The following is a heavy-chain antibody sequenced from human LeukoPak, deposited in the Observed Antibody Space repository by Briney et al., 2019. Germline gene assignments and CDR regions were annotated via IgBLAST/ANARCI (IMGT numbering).Heavy chain of an antibody. Sequence: SETLSLTCTVSGGSISSYYWSWIRRPPGKGLEWIGYIYYSGSTNYNPSLKSRVTISVDTSKNQFSLKLSSVTAADTAVYYCARGIVVVPAASLRGLSSGPNWFDPWGQGTLVTVSS. D-gene: IGHD2-2*01. CDR1: GGSISSYY. J-gene: IGHJ5*02. CDR2: IYYSGST. V-gene: IGHV4-59*01. CDR3: ARGIVVVPAASLRGLSSGPNWFDP.